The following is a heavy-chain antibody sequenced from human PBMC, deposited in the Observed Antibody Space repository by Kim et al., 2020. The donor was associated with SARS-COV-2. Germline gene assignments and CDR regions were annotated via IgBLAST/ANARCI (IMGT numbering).Heavy chain of an antibody. CDR2: IRSKANSYAT. V-gene: IGHV3-73*01. CDR3: TRLERIAAAGTP. Sequence: GGSLRLSCAASGFTFSGSAMHWVRQASGKGLEWVGRIRSKANSYATAYAASVKGRFTISRDDSKNTAYLQMNSLKTEDTAVYYCTRLERIAAAGTPWGQGTLVTVSS. J-gene: IGHJ5*02. CDR1: GFTFSGSA. D-gene: IGHD6-13*01.